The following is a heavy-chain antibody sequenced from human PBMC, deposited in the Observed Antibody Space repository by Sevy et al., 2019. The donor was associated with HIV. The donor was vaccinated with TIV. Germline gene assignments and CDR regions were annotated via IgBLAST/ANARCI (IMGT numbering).Heavy chain of an antibody. Sequence: GGSLRLSCAASGFTFSTYAMQWIRQAPGKGLEWVAFLRYDGSNRYYADSVKGRFTIFRDNSKNTLYLQMNSLRAEDTALYYCAKDHITAAGIDYWGQGTLVTVSS. J-gene: IGHJ4*02. D-gene: IGHD6-13*01. CDR3: AKDHITAAGIDY. CDR2: LRYDGSNR. V-gene: IGHV3-30*02. CDR1: GFTFSTYA.